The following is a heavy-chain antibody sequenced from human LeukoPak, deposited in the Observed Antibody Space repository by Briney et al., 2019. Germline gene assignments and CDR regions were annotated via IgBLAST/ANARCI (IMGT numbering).Heavy chain of an antibody. CDR2: ISSSSGTI. CDR1: GFTFSSYG. Sequence: GRSLRLSCAASGFTFSSYGMHWVRQAPGKGLEWVSYISSSSGTIYYADSVKGRFTISRDNAKNSLYLQMNSLRTEDTAVYYCEAPDYWGQGTLVTVSS. J-gene: IGHJ4*02. CDR3: EAPDY. V-gene: IGHV3-48*01.